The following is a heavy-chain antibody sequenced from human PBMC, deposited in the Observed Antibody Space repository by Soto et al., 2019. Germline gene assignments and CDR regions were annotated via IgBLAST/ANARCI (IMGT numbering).Heavy chain of an antibody. CDR1: GFTFNNYG. D-gene: IGHD5-18*01. CDR3: AKEEAPRGYRYGLDY. J-gene: IGHJ4*02. CDR2: ISYDGSNK. Sequence: QVQLVESGGGVVQPGRSLRLSCAASGFTFNNYGMHWVRQAPGKGLEWVALISYDGSNKYYADSVKGRFTISRDNYKKTLYLQMNPLRAEETAVYYCAKEEAPRGYRYGLDYWGQGTLVTVSS. V-gene: IGHV3-30*18.